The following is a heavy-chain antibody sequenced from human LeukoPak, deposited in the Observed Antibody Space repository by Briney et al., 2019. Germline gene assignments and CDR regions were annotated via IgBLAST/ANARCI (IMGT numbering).Heavy chain of an antibody. CDR2: MNPSGST. CDR1: GGSFSGYY. CDR3: ARGRQDVTMIVVVMTAVSYYLDV. D-gene: IGHD3-22*01. Sequence: SGTLSLTCAVYGGSFSGYYWTWIRQTPEKGLEWIGEMNPSGSTSYNPSLKSRVTISVDTSKNQSSLKLSSVTAADTAVYYCARGRQDVTMIVVVMTAVSYYLDVWGKGTTVTVS. V-gene: IGHV4-34*01. J-gene: IGHJ6*03.